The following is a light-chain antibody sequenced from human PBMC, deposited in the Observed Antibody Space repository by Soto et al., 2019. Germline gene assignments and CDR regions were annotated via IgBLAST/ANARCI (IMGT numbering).Light chain of an antibody. J-gene: IGKJ1*01. CDR2: DAS. CDR3: QQRSKWPRT. CDR1: QSVSSY. V-gene: IGKV3-11*01. Sequence: EIVLTQSPATLSLSPGERATLSCRASQSVSSYLAWYQQKPGQAPRLLIYDASNRATGIPARFSGSGSGTDFTLTIRSLEPGDFAVYYCQQRSKWPRTFGQGTKVEIK.